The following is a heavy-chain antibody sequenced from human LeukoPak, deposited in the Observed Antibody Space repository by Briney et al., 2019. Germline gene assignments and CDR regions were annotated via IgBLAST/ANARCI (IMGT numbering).Heavy chain of an antibody. CDR1: GYTFTSYG. V-gene: IGHV1-18*01. CDR2: ISAYNGNT. Sequence: ASVKVSCKASGYTFTSYGISWVRQAPGQGLEWMGWISAYNGNTNYAQKLQGRVTMTTGTSTSTAYMELRSLRSDDTAVYYCARVYSSGPKDHDAFDIWGQGTMVTVSS. CDR3: ARVYSSGPKDHDAFDI. D-gene: IGHD6-19*01. J-gene: IGHJ3*02.